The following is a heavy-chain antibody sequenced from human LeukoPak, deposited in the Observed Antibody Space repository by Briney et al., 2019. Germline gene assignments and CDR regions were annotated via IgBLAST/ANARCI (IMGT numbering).Heavy chain of an antibody. CDR3: ARELNWNLDY. J-gene: IGHJ4*02. CDR1: GFTFSSYS. Sequence: GSLRLSCAASGFTFSSYSMNWVRQAPGKGLEWVSSISSSSSYIYHADSVKGRFTISRDNAKNSLYLQMNSLRAEDTAVYYCARELNWNLDYWGQGTLVTVSS. D-gene: IGHD1-1*01. V-gene: IGHV3-21*01. CDR2: ISSSSSYI.